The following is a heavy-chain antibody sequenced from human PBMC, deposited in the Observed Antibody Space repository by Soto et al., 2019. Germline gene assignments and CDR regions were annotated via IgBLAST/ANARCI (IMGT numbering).Heavy chain of an antibody. D-gene: IGHD2-15*01. J-gene: IGHJ4*02. CDR2: ISGSGGST. V-gene: IGHV3-23*01. CDR1: GFTFSSYA. CDR3: AAASTKGGDYFDY. Sequence: GGSLRLSCAASGFTFSSYAMSWVRQAPGKGLEWVSAISGSGGSTYYADSVKGRFTISRDNSKNTLYLQMNSLRAEDTAVYYCAAASTKGGDYFDYWGQGTLVTVSS.